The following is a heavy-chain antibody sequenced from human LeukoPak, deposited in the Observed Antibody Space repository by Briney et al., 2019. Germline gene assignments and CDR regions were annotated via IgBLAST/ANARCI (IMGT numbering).Heavy chain of an antibody. CDR2: IWYDGSNK. D-gene: IGHD2-2*02. Sequence: GRSLRLSCAASGFTFSSYGMHWVRQAPGKGLEWVAVIWYDGSNKYYADSVKGRFTISRDNSKNTLYLQMNSLRAEDTAVYYCARDQGLCSSTSCCTNYYGMDVWGQGTTVTVSS. CDR1: GFTFSSYG. V-gene: IGHV3-33*01. CDR3: ARDQGLCSSTSCCTNYYGMDV. J-gene: IGHJ6*02.